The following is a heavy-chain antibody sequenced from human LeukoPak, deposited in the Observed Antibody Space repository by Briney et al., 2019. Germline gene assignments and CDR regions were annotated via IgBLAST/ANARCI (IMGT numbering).Heavy chain of an antibody. D-gene: IGHD3-9*01. J-gene: IGHJ4*02. CDR3: AREYYDILTGYEY. CDR2: ISGSGGST. CDR1: GFTFSSYG. V-gene: IGHV3-23*01. Sequence: GGSLRLSCAASGFTFSSYGVSWVRQAPGKGLEWVSAISGSGGSTYYADSVKGRFTFSRDNSKDTLYLQMNSLRAEDTAVYYCAREYYDILTGYEYWGQGTLVTVSS.